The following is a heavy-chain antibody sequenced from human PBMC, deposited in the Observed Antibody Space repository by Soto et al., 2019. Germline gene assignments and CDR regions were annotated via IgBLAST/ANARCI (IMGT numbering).Heavy chain of an antibody. CDR2: IKQDGSEK. Sequence: EVQLVESGGGLVQPGGSLRLSFAASGFTFSSYGMSWVRQAPVKGLEWVGNIKQDGSEKNYVDFMEGRFTISRDNAENSLYLQMNSLRAEDTAVYYCARIASAGRGWDVWGQGTTVVVSS. CDR1: GFTFSSYG. CDR3: ARIASAGRGWDV. V-gene: IGHV3-7*01. D-gene: IGHD6-13*01. J-gene: IGHJ6*02.